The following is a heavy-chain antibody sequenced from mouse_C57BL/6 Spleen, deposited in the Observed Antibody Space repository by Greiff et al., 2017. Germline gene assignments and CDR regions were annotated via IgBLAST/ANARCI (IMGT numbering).Heavy chain of an antibody. CDR2: INPSSGYT. V-gene: IGHV1-7*01. D-gene: IGHD2-5*01. J-gene: IGHJ2*01. CDR3: ARDSNYPLYYFDY. Sequence: VQLQQSGAELAKPGASVKLSCKASGYTFTSYWLHWVKQRPGQGLEWIGYINPSSGYTKYNQKFKDKATLTADKSSSTAYMQLSSLTYEDSAVYYCARDSNYPLYYFDYWGQGTTLTVSS. CDR1: GYTFTSYW.